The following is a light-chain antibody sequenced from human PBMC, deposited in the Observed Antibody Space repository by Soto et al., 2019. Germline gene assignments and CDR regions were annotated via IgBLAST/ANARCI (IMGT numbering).Light chain of an antibody. Sequence: EIVLTQSPGTLSLSPGERATLSCRASQTISGYYLAWYQQKSGQAPRLLISGASSRATGVPDRFSDSGSGTDFTLTITRLEPEDAAVYFCQHYGSSPPITFGQGTRLEIK. CDR3: QHYGSSPPIT. CDR1: QTISGYY. J-gene: IGKJ5*01. V-gene: IGKV3-20*01. CDR2: GAS.